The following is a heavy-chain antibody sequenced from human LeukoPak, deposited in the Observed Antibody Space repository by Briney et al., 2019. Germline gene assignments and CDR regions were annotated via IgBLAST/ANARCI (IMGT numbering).Heavy chain of an antibody. Sequence: SETLSLTCTVSGGSISSYYWSWIRQPPGKGLEWIGYIYYSGSTNYNPSLKSRVTISVDTSKNQFSLKLSSVTAADTAVYYCARGKTAMATRRFDPWGQGTLVTVSS. J-gene: IGHJ5*02. V-gene: IGHV4-59*01. D-gene: IGHD5-18*01. CDR2: IYYSGST. CDR3: ARGKTAMATRRFDP. CDR1: GGSISSYY.